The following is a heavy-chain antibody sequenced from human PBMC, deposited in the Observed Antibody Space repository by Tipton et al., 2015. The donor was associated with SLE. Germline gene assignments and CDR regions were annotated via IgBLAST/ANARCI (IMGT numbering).Heavy chain of an antibody. CDR2: IYTSGST. CDR1: GGSISSHY. D-gene: IGHD3-22*01. V-gene: IGHV4-4*09. Sequence: TLSLTCTVSGGSISSHYWSWIRQPAGKGLEWIGYIYTSGSTNYNPSLKSRVTISVDTSKNQFSLKLSSVTAADTAVYYCARGRDYYYSSGYGYWGQGTLVTVSS. CDR3: ARGRDYYYSSGYGY. J-gene: IGHJ4*02.